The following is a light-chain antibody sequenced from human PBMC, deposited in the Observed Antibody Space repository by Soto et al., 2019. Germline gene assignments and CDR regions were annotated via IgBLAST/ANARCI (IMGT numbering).Light chain of an antibody. CDR1: NSDVGGYNY. Sequence: QSVLTQPASVSGAPGQSIAISCTGTNSDVGGYNYVSWYQHHPGKAPKLVVYDVSNRPSGVSNRFSGSKSGNTASLTISGLQAEDEADYYCSSYTSSSTYVFGTGTKVTVL. J-gene: IGLJ1*01. V-gene: IGLV2-14*03. CDR2: DVS. CDR3: SSYTSSSTYV.